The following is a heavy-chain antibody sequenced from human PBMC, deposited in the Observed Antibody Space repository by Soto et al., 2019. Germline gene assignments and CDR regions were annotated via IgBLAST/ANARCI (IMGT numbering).Heavy chain of an antibody. V-gene: IGHV3-23*01. CDR1: GFTFRSYA. D-gene: IGHD5-12*01. Sequence: GGALGLCSSASGFTFRSYAMTWVRKAEGGALEWVSGISASGGSTYYADSVTGRFTISRDNSKNTLYLQMSSLRAEDTAVYFCAKDLVEATISYYYYGMDVWGQGTTVTVSS. CDR2: ISASGGST. J-gene: IGHJ6*02. CDR3: AKDLVEATISYYYYGMDV.